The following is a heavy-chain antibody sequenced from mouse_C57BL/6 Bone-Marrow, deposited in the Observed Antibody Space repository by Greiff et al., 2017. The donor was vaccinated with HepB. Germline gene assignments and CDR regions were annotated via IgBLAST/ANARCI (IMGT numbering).Heavy chain of an antibody. Sequence: VQLQQPGAELVRPGPSVKLSCKASGYTFTSYWMHWVKQRPGQGLEWIGVIDPSDSYTNYNQKFKGKATLTVDTSSSTAYMQLSSLTSEDSAVYYCARITTGDYWGQGTTLTVSS. V-gene: IGHV1-59*01. D-gene: IGHD1-1*01. CDR3: ARITTGDY. J-gene: IGHJ2*01. CDR1: GYTFTSYW. CDR2: IDPSDSYT.